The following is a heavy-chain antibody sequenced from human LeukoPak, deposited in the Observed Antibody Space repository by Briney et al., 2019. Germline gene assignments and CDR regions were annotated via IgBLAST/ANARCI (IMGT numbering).Heavy chain of an antibody. CDR2: IYYSGST. J-gene: IGHJ4*02. CDR1: GGSISSYY. V-gene: IGHV4-59*01. D-gene: IGHD3-10*01. CDR3: AREDGSGGYDY. Sequence: SETLSLTCTVSGGSISSYYWSWIRQPPGKGLEWIGYIYYSGSTNYNPSLKSRVTISVDTSKNQFSLKLSSVTAADTAVYYCAREDGSGGYDYWGQGTLVTVSS.